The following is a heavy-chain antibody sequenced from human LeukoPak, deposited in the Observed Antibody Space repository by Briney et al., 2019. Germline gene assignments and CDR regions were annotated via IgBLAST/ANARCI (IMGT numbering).Heavy chain of an antibody. V-gene: IGHV3-7*01. CDR3: VRETQSGITDFDY. CDR2: IKEDGSEQ. Sequence: GGSLRLSCAASGCTFSRHWMTWVRRAPGKGLEWVANIKEDGSEQYYPESIKGRFTISRDNVNSILYLHLNSLRAEDTAVYYCVRETQSGITDFDYWGQGTLVTASS. D-gene: IGHD1-14*01. CDR1: GCTFSRHW. J-gene: IGHJ4*01.